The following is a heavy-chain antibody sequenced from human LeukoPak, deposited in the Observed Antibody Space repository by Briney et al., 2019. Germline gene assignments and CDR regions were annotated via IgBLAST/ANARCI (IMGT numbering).Heavy chain of an antibody. CDR3: ARGDDYGDYWGLY. Sequence: GASVKVSCKASGYTFTKYGITWVRQAPGQGLEWMGWIRTYNGNTNYAQKLQGRVTMTTDTSTSTAYMGLRSLISDDAAVYYCARGDDYGDYWGLYWGQGTLVTVSS. V-gene: IGHV1-18*01. CDR1: GYTFTKYG. J-gene: IGHJ4*02. CDR2: IRTYNGNT. D-gene: IGHD4-17*01.